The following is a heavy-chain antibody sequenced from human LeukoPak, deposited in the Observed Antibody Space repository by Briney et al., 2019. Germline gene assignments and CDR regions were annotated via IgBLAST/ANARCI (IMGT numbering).Heavy chain of an antibody. CDR2: ISRAGDRT. J-gene: IGHJ3*01. CDR3: ARGESFAFDV. CDR1: GFIFSSYD. V-gene: IGHV3-23*01. Sequence: PGGSLRLSCVGSGFIFSSYDMGWVRQAPGKGLEWVSSISRAGDRTYYEDSVKGRFTISRDNSWNTMYLQMNSLRAEDTAVYYCARGESFAFDVWGQGTMVTVSS.